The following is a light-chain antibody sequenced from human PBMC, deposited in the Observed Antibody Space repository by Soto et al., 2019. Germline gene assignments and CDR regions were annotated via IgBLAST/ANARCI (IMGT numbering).Light chain of an antibody. CDR2: EVS. V-gene: IGLV2-14*01. CDR1: SSDVRGYNY. J-gene: IGLJ1*01. CDR3: SSYTSSNTLYV. Sequence: QSVLTQPASVSGSPGQSISISCTGTSSDVRGYNYVSWYQQHPGKAPKLMIYEVSNRPSGVSNRFSGSKSVNTTSLTISGLQAEDDADYYCSSYTSSNTLYVFGTGTKLTVL.